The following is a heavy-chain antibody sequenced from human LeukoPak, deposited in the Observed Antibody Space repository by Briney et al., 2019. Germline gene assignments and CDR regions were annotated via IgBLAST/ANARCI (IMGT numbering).Heavy chain of an antibody. CDR2: ISGSGGST. J-gene: IGHJ5*02. D-gene: IGHD2-2*02. CDR3: AKDRKTCSSTSCYTFPGCWFDP. CDR1: GFTFSSYA. Sequence: PGGSLRLSCAASGFTFSSYAMSWVRQAPGKGLEWVSAISGSGGSTYYADSVKGRFTISRDNSKNTRYLRMNSLRAEDTAVYYCAKDRKTCSSTSCYTFPGCWFDPWGQGTLVTVSS. V-gene: IGHV3-23*01.